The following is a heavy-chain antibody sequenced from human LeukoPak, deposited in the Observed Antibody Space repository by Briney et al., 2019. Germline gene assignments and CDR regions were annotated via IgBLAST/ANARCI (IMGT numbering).Heavy chain of an antibody. Sequence: SETLSLTCAVDGGSFSGYYLSWIRQPPGKGRAWIGEINLSGSTDFNPSLKSRVTISVDTSKNQFSLKLSSVTAADTAVYYCARVVAYYDFWSGYYTSLTLGSFFDYWGQGTLVTVSS. D-gene: IGHD3-3*01. CDR1: GGSFSGYY. V-gene: IGHV4-34*01. J-gene: IGHJ4*02. CDR3: ARVVAYYDFWSGYYTSLTLGSFFDY. CDR2: INLSGST.